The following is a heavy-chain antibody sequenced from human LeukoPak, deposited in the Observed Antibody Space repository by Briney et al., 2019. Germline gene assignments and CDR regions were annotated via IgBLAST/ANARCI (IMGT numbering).Heavy chain of an antibody. D-gene: IGHD3-22*01. CDR2: ISSSGSTI. CDR1: GFTFSDYY. J-gene: IGHJ3*02. V-gene: IGHV3-11*04. Sequence: GGSLRLSCAASGFTFSDYYMSWIRQAPGKGLEWVSYISSSGSTIYYADSVKGRFTISRDNARNSLYLQMNSLRAEDTAVYYCARDQTYYYDSSGYYYGAFDIWGQGTMVTVSS. CDR3: ARDQTYYYDSSGYYYGAFDI.